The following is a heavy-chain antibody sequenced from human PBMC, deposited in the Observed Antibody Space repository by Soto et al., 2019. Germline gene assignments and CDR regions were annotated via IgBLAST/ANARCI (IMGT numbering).Heavy chain of an antibody. D-gene: IGHD6-13*01. CDR1: GFTFSSYA. V-gene: IGHV3-23*01. CDR2: ISGSGGST. Sequence: EVQLLESGGGLVQPGGSLRLSCAASGFTFSSYAMSWVRQAPGKGLEWVSAISGSGGSTYYADSVKGRFTISRDNSKNTLYLQMNSLRAEDTAVYYCAKGPQGGSWYLGAWAIGGQGTMVTVSS. CDR3: AKGPQGGSWYLGAWAI. J-gene: IGHJ3*02.